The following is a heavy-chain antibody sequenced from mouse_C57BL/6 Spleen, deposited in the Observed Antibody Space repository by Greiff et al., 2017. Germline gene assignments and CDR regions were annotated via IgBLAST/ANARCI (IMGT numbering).Heavy chain of an antibody. CDR2: ISSGSSTI. D-gene: IGHD2-4*01. CDR1: GFTFSDYG. Sequence: EVNLVESGGGLVKPGGSLKLSCAASGFTFSDYGMHWVRQAPEKGLEWVAYISSGSSTIYYADTVKGRFTISRDNAKNTLFLQMTSLRSEDTAMYYCARDYDYDHFDYWGQGTTLTVSS. V-gene: IGHV5-17*01. CDR3: ARDYDYDHFDY. J-gene: IGHJ2*01.